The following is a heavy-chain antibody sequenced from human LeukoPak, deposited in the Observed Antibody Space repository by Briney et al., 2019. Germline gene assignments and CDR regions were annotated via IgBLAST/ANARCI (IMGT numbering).Heavy chain of an antibody. CDR1: RFTFSDYW. Sequence: TGGSLRLSCAASRFTFSDYWMHWVRQAPGKGLVWVSRIKSDGSSTSYADSVKGRFTISRDNAKNTLYLQMNSLTAEDTAVYYCARGARDGYNLWGQGTLVTVSS. V-gene: IGHV3-74*01. J-gene: IGHJ4*02. D-gene: IGHD5-24*01. CDR3: ARGARDGYNL. CDR2: IKSDGSST.